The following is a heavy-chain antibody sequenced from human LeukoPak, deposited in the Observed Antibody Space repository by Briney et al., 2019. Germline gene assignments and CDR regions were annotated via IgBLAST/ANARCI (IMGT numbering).Heavy chain of an antibody. J-gene: IGHJ6*03. D-gene: IGHD5-12*01. CDR2: IYSSGNT. Sequence: SETLSLTCTVSGGSISSFYWSWIRQPAGKGLEWIGRIYSSGNTNYNPSLKSRVTISVDTSKNQFSLKLSSVTAADTAVYYCARRGYAKLGYYYYYYMDVWGKGTTVTISS. CDR1: GGSISSFY. CDR3: ARRGYAKLGYYYYYYMDV. V-gene: IGHV4-4*07.